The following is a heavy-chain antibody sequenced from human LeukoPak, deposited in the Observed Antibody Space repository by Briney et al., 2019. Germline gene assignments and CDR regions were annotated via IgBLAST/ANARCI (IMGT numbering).Heavy chain of an antibody. D-gene: IGHD3-3*01. V-gene: IGHV3-72*01. CDR1: AFTFSDYY. J-gene: IGHJ4*02. CDR3: ARGVLWSGYFYFDY. Sequence: PGGSLSLSCAVSAFTFSDYYMVWVRQAPGKGLEWVGRIRNKANSYTTEYAASVKGRFTISRDDSKNSLYLQMNSLKAEDTAMYYCARGVLWSGYFYFDYWGQGTLVTVSS. CDR2: IRNKANSYTT.